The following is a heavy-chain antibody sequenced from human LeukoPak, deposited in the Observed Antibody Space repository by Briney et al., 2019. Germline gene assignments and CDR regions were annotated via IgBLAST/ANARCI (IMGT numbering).Heavy chain of an antibody. CDR1: GFTFSNYA. CDR3: VKDRTGTYTLDY. Sequence: GGSLRLSCAATGFTFSNYAIHWGRQAPGKGLEWVAFISDDGSRQHYADSVKGRFTISRENSKNTLNLQMNSLRAEDTAVYYCVKDRTGTYTLDYWGQGTLVTVSS. CDR2: ISDDGSRQ. J-gene: IGHJ4*02. D-gene: IGHD3-10*01. V-gene: IGHV3-30-3*01.